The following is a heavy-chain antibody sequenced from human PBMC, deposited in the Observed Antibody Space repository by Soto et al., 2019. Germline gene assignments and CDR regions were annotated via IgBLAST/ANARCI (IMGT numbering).Heavy chain of an antibody. CDR2: ISAYNGNT. CDR1: GYIFTSYG. D-gene: IGHD2-15*01. Sequence: QVQLVQSGAEVKKPGASVKVSCKASGYIFTSYGISWVRQAPGQGLEWMGWISAYNGNTHYAQKLQGRVTTSTDTSTTTAYMVLRSLRSADTAVDYWGRTVVLSYGMDVWGQGSTVNASS. J-gene: IGHJ6*02. V-gene: IGHV1-18*01. CDR3: GRTVVLSYGMDV.